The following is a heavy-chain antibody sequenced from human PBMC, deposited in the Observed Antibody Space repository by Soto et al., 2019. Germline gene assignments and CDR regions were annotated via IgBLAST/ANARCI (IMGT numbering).Heavy chain of an antibody. J-gene: IGHJ6*02. D-gene: IGHD2-15*01. CDR3: ARVYCSGGGCYPGWGMDV. CDR1: GYTFTGYY. Sequence: QVQLVQSGAEVKKPGASVKVSCKASGYTFTGYYMHWVRQAPGQGLEWMGWINPNSGGTNYAQKFQGRVTMTRDTSISTAYMELSRLRSDDTAVYYCARVYCSGGGCYPGWGMDVWGQGTTVTVAS. V-gene: IGHV1-2*02. CDR2: INPNSGGT.